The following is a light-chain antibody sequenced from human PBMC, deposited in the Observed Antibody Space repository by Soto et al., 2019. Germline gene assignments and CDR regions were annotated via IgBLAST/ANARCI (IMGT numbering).Light chain of an antibody. Sequence: QSALTQPPSASGSPGKSVTISCTGTSSDVGAYNYVSWYQQHPGKAPKVMIYDVRKRPSGVPDRFSGSKSGNTASLTVSGLQAEDEADYYCSSYAGSNSYVFGTGTKLTVL. CDR1: SSDVGAYNY. V-gene: IGLV2-8*01. J-gene: IGLJ1*01. CDR3: SSYAGSNSYV. CDR2: DVR.